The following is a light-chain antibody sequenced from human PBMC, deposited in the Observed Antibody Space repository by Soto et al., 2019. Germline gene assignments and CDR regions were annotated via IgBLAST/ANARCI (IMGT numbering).Light chain of an antibody. V-gene: IGKV1D-16*01. CDR3: QQYKTYPIT. CDR2: AAS. CDR1: QGIASW. Sequence: DIQMTQSPSSLSASVGDRVSITCRASQGIASWVAWYQQKADKAPKSLIYAASTLQSGVPSRFSGSGSETNFPLTINSLQPEDFATYYCQQYKTYPITFGQGTRLDFK. J-gene: IGKJ5*01.